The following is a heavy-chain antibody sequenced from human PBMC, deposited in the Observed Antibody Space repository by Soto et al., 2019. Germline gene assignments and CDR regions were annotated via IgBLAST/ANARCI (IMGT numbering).Heavy chain of an antibody. CDR1: GDSVSSNSAA. CDR2: TYYRSKWYN. CDR3: ARDGDSSSPQEDNWFDP. D-gene: IGHD6-6*01. Sequence: SQTLSLTCAISGDSVSSNSAAWNWIRQSPSRGLEWLGRTYYRSKWYNDYAVSVKSRITINPDTSKNQFSLQLNSVTPEDTAVYYCARDGDSSSPQEDNWFDPWGQGTLVTVS. V-gene: IGHV6-1*01. J-gene: IGHJ5*02.